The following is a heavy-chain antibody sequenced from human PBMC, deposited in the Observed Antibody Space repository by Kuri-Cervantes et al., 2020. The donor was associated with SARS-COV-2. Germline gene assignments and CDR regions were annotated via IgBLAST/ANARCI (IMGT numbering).Heavy chain of an antibody. V-gene: IGHV4-38-2*01. CDR1: GYSITSGYY. D-gene: IGHD2-21*02. J-gene: IGHJ1*01. CDR3: ARRGVGDYDAEYFQH. Sequence: SQTLSLTCAVSGYSITSGYYWGWIRQSPVKGLEWIGNIFHTGSTGYNPSLKSRVTISLDTSKNQISLKLSSVTAADTAVYYCARRGVGDYDAEYFQHWGQGTRVTGAS. CDR2: IFHTGST.